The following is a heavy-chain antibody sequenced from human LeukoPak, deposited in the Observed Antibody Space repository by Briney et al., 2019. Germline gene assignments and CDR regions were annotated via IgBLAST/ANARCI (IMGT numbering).Heavy chain of an antibody. J-gene: IGHJ4*02. Sequence: ASVKVSCKASGYTFTCYYMHWVRQAPGQGLEWMGWISPNSGGTNYAQKFQGRVTMTRDTSISTAYMELSRLRSDDTAVYYCARVTGIAVAGSIDYWGQGTLVTVSS. CDR2: ISPNSGGT. V-gene: IGHV1-2*02. CDR1: GYTFTCYY. D-gene: IGHD6-19*01. CDR3: ARVTGIAVAGSIDY.